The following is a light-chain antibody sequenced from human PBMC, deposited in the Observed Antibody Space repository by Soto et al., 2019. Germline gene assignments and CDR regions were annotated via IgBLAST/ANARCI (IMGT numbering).Light chain of an antibody. CDR1: SSDVGGYNC. CDR2: DVT. CDR3: CSHSASYTFV. Sequence: QSALTQPRSVSGSPGQSVTISCTGTSSDVGGYNCVSWYQQHPGKAPQPIIYDVTQRPSGVPGRSSGSKSGNTASLSISGLQAEDEADYYCCSHSASYTFVFGTGTKVTVL. J-gene: IGLJ1*01. V-gene: IGLV2-11*01.